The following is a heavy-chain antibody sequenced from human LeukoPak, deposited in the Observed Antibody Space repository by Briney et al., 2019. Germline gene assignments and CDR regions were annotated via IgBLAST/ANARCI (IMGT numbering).Heavy chain of an antibody. D-gene: IGHD5-18*01. Sequence: GESLEISCKGSGYSFTSYWIGWVRQMPGKGLEWMGIIYPGDSDTRYSPSFQGQVTISADKSISTAYLQWSSLKASDTAMYYCARQGGYSYGYDGGVDYWGQGTLVTVSS. V-gene: IGHV5-51*01. CDR1: GYSFTSYW. CDR2: IYPGDSDT. CDR3: ARQGGYSYGYDGGVDY. J-gene: IGHJ4*02.